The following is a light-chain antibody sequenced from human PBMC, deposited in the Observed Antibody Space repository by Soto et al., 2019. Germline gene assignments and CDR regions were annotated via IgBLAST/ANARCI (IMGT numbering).Light chain of an antibody. CDR3: SSYTSSPTLV. Sequence: QSALTQPASVSGSPGQSITISCTGASSDVGGYNYVSWYQQHPGKAPKLMIYDVRNRASGASDRFSGSKSGNTASLTISGLQAEDEADYYCSSYTSSPTLVFGSGTEVTVL. V-gene: IGLV2-14*01. J-gene: IGLJ1*01. CDR2: DVR. CDR1: SSDVGGYNY.